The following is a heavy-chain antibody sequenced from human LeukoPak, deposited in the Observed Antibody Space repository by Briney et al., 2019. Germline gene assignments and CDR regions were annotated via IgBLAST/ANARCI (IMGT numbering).Heavy chain of an antibody. V-gene: IGHV3-30*02. Sequence: GGSLRLSCAASGFTFSSYGMHWVRQTPGKGLEWVAFIQYDGSNKYYADSVKGRFTISRDNSRSTLYLQMNSLRAEDTAVYYCAKVPILLLFGGDYWGQGTLVTVSS. CDR1: GFTFSSYG. CDR3: AKVPILLLFGGDY. CDR2: IQYDGSNK. D-gene: IGHD3-10*01. J-gene: IGHJ4*02.